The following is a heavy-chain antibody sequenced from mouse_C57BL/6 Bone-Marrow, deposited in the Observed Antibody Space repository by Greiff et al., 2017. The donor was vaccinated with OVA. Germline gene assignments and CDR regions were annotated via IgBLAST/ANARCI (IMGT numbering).Heavy chain of an antibody. D-gene: IGHD2-4*01. CDR3: ARGDYYDYDGAFAY. CDR2: IYPGDGDT. J-gene: IGHJ3*01. Sequence: QVQLQQSGPELVKPGASVKISCKASGYAFSSSWMNWVKQRPGKGLEWIGRIYPGDGDTNYNGKFKGKATLTADKSSSTAYMQLSSLTSEDSAVYFCARGDYYDYDGAFAYWGQGTLVTVSA. CDR1: GYAFSSSW. V-gene: IGHV1-82*01.